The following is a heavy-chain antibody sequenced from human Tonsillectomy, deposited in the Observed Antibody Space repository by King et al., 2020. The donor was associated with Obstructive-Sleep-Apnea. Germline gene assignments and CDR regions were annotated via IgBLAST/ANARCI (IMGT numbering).Heavy chain of an antibody. V-gene: IGHV5-51*01. CDR3: AKPYSSSQSRFDF. J-gene: IGHJ4*02. CDR2: MYLGDSDT. D-gene: IGHD6-13*01. Sequence: VQLVESGAEVKKPGESLKISCTGSGYSFTNSWIGWVRQMPGKGLEWMGVMYLGDSDTRYSPSFQGQVTISADKSISTAYLQWSSLKASATAMYYCAKPYSSSQSRFDFWGKGTPVTVSS. CDR1: GYSFTNSW.